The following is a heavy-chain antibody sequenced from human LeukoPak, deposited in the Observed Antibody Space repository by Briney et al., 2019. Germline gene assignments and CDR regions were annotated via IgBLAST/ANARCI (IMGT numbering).Heavy chain of an antibody. Sequence: GGSLRLSCAASGFTFSSYEMNWVRQAPGKGLEWVSYISSSGSTIYYADSVKGRFTISRDNAKNSLYLQMNSLRAEDTAVYYCARDPPPYYDTLTGYHSYGMDVWGQGTTVTVSS. CDR3: ARDPPPYYDTLTGYHSYGMDV. J-gene: IGHJ6*02. CDR1: GFTFSSYE. CDR2: ISSSGSTI. V-gene: IGHV3-48*03. D-gene: IGHD3-9*01.